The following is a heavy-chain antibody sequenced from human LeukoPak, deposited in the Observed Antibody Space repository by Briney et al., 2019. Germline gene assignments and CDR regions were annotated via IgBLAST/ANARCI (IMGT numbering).Heavy chain of an antibody. J-gene: IGHJ4*01. CDR3: ARPGGGRDYYGSGSYFDY. V-gene: IGHV3-21*01. CDR1: GFTFSSYS. Sequence: GGSLRLSCAASGFTFSSYSMNWVRQAPGKGLEWVSSISSSSSYIYYADSVKGRFTISRDNAKNSLYLQMNSLRAEDTAVYYCARPGGGRDYYGSGSYFDYWGQGTLVTVSS. CDR2: ISSSSSYI. D-gene: IGHD3-10*01.